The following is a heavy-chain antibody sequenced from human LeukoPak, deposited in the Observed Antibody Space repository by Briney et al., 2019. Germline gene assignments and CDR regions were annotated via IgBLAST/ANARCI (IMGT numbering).Heavy chain of an antibody. CDR1: GFTFSSYA. CDR2: ISYDVSNT. CDR3: ARERNTAMVSPDY. V-gene: IGHV3-30*04. Sequence: GRSMRLACAASGFTFSSYAMHWVRQAPGKGLEWVAVISYDVSNTYYADSVKGRFTISRDNSKNTLYLQMNSLRAEDTAVYYCARERNTAMVSPDYWGQGTLVTVSS. D-gene: IGHD5-18*01. J-gene: IGHJ4*02.